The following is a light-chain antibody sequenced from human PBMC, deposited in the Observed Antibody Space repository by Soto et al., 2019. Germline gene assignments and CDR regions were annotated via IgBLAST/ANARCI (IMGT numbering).Light chain of an antibody. Sequence: FTQSPATLSLYPGYRATLSCRSSQSVSSYVAWYQQKRGQAPRLLIYEASTRATGIPARFSGSGSGTDFTLTISSLQSEDFGVYYCHQFHQGPRGTFGQGTKVDIK. CDR1: QSVSSY. CDR2: EAS. V-gene: IGKV3-15*01. CDR3: HQFHQGPRGT. J-gene: IGKJ1*01.